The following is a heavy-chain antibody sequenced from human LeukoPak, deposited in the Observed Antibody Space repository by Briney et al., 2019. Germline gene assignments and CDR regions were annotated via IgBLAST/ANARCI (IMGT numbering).Heavy chain of an antibody. J-gene: IGHJ4*02. CDR2: ISYDGSNK. V-gene: IGHV3-30-3*01. CDR3: ARLVAAAGPSY. Sequence: GGPLSLSFPAPGLTSISNVWPGSGKPPGKGLEGVAVISYDGSNKYYADSVKGRFTISRDNSKNTLYLQMNSLRAEDTAVYYCARLVAAAGPSYWGQGTLVTVSS. D-gene: IGHD6-13*01. CDR1: GLTSISNV.